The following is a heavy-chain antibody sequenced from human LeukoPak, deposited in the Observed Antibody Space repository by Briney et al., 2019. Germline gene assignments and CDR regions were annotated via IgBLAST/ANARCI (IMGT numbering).Heavy chain of an antibody. CDR1: GYTFTSYY. D-gene: IGHD6-6*01. CDR2: INPSGGST. Sequence: GASVKVSCKASGYTFTSYYMHWVRQAPGQGLEWMGIINPSGGSTSYAQKFQGRVTMTRDMSTSTVYMELSSLRSEDTAVYYCARDIAARLEVPYWGQGTLVTVSS. CDR3: ARDIAARLEVPY. J-gene: IGHJ4*02. V-gene: IGHV1-46*01.